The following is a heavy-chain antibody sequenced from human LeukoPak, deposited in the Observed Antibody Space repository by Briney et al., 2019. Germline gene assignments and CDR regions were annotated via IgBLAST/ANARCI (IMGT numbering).Heavy chain of an antibody. CDR2: INTNTGNP. V-gene: IGHV7-4-1*02. D-gene: IGHD3-22*01. J-gene: IGHJ4*02. CDR3: ARDDAYYYDSSGYPTVDY. CDR1: GYTLTSYA. Sequence: ASVKVSCKASGYTLTSYAMNWVRQAPGQGLEWMGWINTNTGNPTYAQGFTGRFVFSLGTSVSTAYLQISSLKAEDTAVYYCARDDAYYYDSSGYPTVDYWGQGTLVTVSS.